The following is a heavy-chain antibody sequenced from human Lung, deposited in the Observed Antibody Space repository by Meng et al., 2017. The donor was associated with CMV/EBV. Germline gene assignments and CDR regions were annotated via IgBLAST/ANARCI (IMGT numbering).Heavy chain of an antibody. CDR2: ISDDGTNK. CDR3: ARDHTPTVTTVLFDS. J-gene: IGHJ4*02. CDR1: GFTFSSYA. D-gene: IGHD4-17*01. V-gene: IGHV3-30*04. Sequence: SCAASGFTFSSYAMHWVRQAPGKGLEWVAVISDDGTNKYYADSVKGRFTISRDNSKNTLYLQVNSLRAEDTAVYYCARDHTPTVTTVLFDSWGQGSXVTGAS.